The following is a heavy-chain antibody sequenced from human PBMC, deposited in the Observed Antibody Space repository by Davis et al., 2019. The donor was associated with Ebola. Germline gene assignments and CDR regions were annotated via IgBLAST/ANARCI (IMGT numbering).Heavy chain of an antibody. D-gene: IGHD3-22*01. CDR2: ISWNGDII. V-gene: IGHV3-20*04. CDR1: GFTFSNYS. Sequence: GGSLRLSCAASGFTFSNYSMNWVRQAPGKGLEWVSGISWNGDIISYADSVKGRFTISRDNAKNSLFLQMDSLRVEDTAFYYCARRAYDSSGYYFFDYWGQGTLVTVSS. CDR3: ARRAYDSSGYYFFDY. J-gene: IGHJ4*02.